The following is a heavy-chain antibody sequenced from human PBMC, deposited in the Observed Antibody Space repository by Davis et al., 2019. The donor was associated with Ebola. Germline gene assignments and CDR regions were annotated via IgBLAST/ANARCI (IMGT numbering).Heavy chain of an antibody. Sequence: GESLKISCSVSGFMFSSYAMHWVRQAPGKGLQYVSGITNNGGSTYYADSVKGRFIIFRDNSKNTLYLQMSSLRIEDTAVYYCVKGSITMTVVVYFDLWGQGTPVTVSS. V-gene: IGHV3-64D*06. J-gene: IGHJ4*02. CDR3: VKGSITMTVVVYFDL. D-gene: IGHD3-22*01. CDR2: ITNNGGST. CDR1: GFMFSSYA.